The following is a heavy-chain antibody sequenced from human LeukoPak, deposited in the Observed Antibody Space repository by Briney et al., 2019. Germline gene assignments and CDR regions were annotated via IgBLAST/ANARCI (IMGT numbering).Heavy chain of an antibody. D-gene: IGHD3-3*01. CDR3: AKSRRDYSFWSGYY. CDR2: LRNDGRNK. V-gene: IGHV3-30*02. J-gene: IGHJ4*02. CDR1: GFTLSSQD. Sequence: GGSLSLSCAASGFTLSSQDMNWVRQAPGKGLEWVALLRNDGRNKYYAGSVEGRFTISRDNSKNTLYLQMNRLTAEDTAVYYCAKSRRDYSFWSGYYWGQGTLVTVSS.